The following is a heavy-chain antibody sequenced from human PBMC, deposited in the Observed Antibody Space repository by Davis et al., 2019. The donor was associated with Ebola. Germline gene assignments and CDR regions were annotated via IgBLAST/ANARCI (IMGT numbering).Heavy chain of an antibody. CDR1: GFTFSSYA. J-gene: IGHJ6*02. Sequence: PGGSLRLSCAASGFTFSSYAMSWVRQAPGKGLERVSAISGSGGSTYYADSVKGRFTISRDNSKNTLYLQMNSLRAEDTAVYYCATTGGGSHYYYYYGMDVWGQGTTVTVSS. D-gene: IGHD1-1*01. CDR2: ISGSGGST. CDR3: ATTGGGSHYYYYYGMDV. V-gene: IGHV3-23*01.